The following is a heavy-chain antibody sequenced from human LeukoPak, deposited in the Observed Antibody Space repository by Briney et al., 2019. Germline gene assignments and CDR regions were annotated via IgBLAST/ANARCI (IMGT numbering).Heavy chain of an antibody. J-gene: IGHJ4*02. Sequence: SETLSLTCTVSGDSISSTIYYWGWIRQPPGKGLEWIGSVYYSGSTYYNPSLKSRVTISVDTSKNQFSLKLSSVTAADTAVYYCARGLRTVTTNLVDYWGQGTLVTVSS. CDR3: ARGLRTVTTNLVDY. CDR2: VYYSGST. V-gene: IGHV4-39*07. CDR1: GDSISSTIYY. D-gene: IGHD4-17*01.